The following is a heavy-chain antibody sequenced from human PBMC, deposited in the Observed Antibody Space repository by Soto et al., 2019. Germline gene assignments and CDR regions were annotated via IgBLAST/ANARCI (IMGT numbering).Heavy chain of an antibody. CDR1: GGTFSRYS. Sequence: QVQLVQSGAEVKKPGSSVKVSCKASGGTFSRYSITWVRQAPGHGLEWIGRIIPIFGIASYAQKFQGRVTITADESTSTAYMELSSLRSDDTAVYYCAREDRDRATGLVPAAIDGMDVWGQGTPVTVSS. D-gene: IGHD2-2*01. CDR2: IIPIFGIA. V-gene: IGHV1-69*08. CDR3: AREDRDRATGLVPAAIDGMDV. J-gene: IGHJ6*02.